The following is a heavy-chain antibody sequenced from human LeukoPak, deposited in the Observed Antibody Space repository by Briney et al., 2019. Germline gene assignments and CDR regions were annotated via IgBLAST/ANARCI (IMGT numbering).Heavy chain of an antibody. CDR1: GGSISSSSYY. CDR2: MYYTGST. J-gene: IGHJ4*02. CDR3: ARVWRWLQIWSGNYYFDF. Sequence: SETLSLTCSVSGGSISSSSYYWDWIRQPPGKGLEWIGSMYYTGSTYYNPSLKSRVTISLDTSKNQFSLKLSSVTAADTSVYYCARVWRWLQIWSGNYYFDFWGRGTLVTVSS. D-gene: IGHD5-24*01. V-gene: IGHV4-39*07.